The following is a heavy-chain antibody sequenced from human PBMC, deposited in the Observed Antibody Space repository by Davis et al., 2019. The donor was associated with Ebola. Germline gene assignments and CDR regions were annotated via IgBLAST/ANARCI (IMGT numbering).Heavy chain of an antibody. J-gene: IGHJ6*02. CDR2: ISGSGGST. D-gene: IGHD2-2*01. CDR1: GFTFSSYA. Sequence: GESLKISCAASGFTFSSYAMSWVRQAPGKGLEWVSAISGSGGSTYYADSVKGRFTISRDNSKNTLYLQMNSLRAEDTAVYYCAKDQCGSTSCSTSANVWGQGTTVTVSS. V-gene: IGHV3-23*01. CDR3: AKDQCGSTSCSTSANV.